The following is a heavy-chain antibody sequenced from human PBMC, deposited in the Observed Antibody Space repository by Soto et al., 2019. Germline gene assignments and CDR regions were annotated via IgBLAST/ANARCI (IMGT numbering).Heavy chain of an antibody. CDR3: ATLGIAGFDDAFDI. CDR1: GYTFTSYD. V-gene: IGHV1-8*01. CDR2: MNPNSGNT. Sequence: ASVKVSCKASGYTFTSYDINWVRQATGQGLEWMGWMNPNSGNTGYAQKFQGRVTMTRNTSISTAYMELSSLRSEDTALYYCATLGIAGFDDAFDIWGQGTMVTVSS. D-gene: IGHD3-9*01. J-gene: IGHJ3*02.